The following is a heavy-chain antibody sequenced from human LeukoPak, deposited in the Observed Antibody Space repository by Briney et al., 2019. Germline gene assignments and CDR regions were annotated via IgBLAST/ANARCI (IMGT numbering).Heavy chain of an antibody. CDR2: TRNKANSHSK. J-gene: IGHJ4*02. V-gene: IGHV3-72*01. CDR3: TSCAYDYRFFEN. Sequence: GGSLRLSCVASGFTFREYYMDWVRQAPGKGLEWVVRTRNKANSHSKEYDASVKGRFTISRDDSKNSLYLQRNSLKNEDTAVYYCTSCAYDYRFFENWGQGTLVTVSS. D-gene: IGHD5-12*01. CDR1: GFTFREYY.